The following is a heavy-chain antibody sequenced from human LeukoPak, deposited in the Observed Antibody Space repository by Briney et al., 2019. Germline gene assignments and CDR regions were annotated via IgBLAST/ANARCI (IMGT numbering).Heavy chain of an antibody. CDR2: IYYSGST. Sequence: KTSENLSLNCTVSGGPISSYYWSWIRQPPGKGLEWIGYIYYSGSTNYNPSLKSRVTISVDTSKNQFSLKLSSVTAADTAVYYCARHFHYGSGSYYSYYFDYWGQGTLVTVSS. D-gene: IGHD3-10*01. CDR1: GGPISSYY. J-gene: IGHJ4*02. CDR3: ARHFHYGSGSYYSYYFDY. V-gene: IGHV4-59*08.